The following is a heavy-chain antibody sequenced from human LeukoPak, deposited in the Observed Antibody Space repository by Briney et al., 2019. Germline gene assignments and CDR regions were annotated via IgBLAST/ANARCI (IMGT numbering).Heavy chain of an antibody. CDR3: ANATFDS. J-gene: IGHJ4*02. CDR2: INPNSGDT. CDR1: GYTFTGYY. Sequence: GASVKVSCKASGYTFTGYYIHWVRQAPGQGLEWMGWINPNSGDTNYAQKFQGRVTMTRDTSISTSYMELSGLRSDDTAVYYCANATFDSWGQGTLVTVSS. V-gene: IGHV1-2*02.